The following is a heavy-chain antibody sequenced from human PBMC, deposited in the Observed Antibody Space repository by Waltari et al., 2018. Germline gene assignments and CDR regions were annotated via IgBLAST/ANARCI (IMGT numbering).Heavy chain of an antibody. CDR3: AKDRISTSYYYYYHMDV. Sequence: EVQLVESGGGLVKPGGSLRLSCAASGFTFTTYTMNWVRQAPGKGLEWVSSISSTSSYIYYADSVKGRFTISRDNAKNSLYLQMNSLRGEDTAVYYCAKDRISTSYYYYYHMDVWGQGTTVRVSS. J-gene: IGHJ6*02. CDR1: GFTFTTYT. D-gene: IGHD3-16*01. CDR2: ISSTSSYI. V-gene: IGHV3-21*01.